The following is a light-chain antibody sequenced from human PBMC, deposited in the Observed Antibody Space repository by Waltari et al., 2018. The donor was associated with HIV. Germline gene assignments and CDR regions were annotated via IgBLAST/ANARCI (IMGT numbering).Light chain of an antibody. CDR2: GDK. V-gene: IGLV3-1*01. J-gene: IGLJ2*01. CDR3: QAWDSSTLV. Sequence: SYELTQPPSVSVSPGQTASITCSGDKLGDRFTSWYQQKPGQSPVLVIYGDKKRPSGIPGRFSGSNSRNTVTLTISGTQAMDEADYYCQAWDSSTLVFAGGTKLTVL. CDR1: KLGDRF.